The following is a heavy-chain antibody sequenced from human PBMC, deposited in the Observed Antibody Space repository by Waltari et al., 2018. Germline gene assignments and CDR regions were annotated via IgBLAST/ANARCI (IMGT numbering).Heavy chain of an antibody. Sequence: EVQLVESGGGLVKPGGSLRLSCAASGFTFSNAWMSWVRQAPGKGLEWVCRIKSKTDGGTTDYAAPVKGRFTISRDDSKNTLYLQMNSLKTEDTAVYYCTGEQQKWDIWGQGTMVTVSS. CDR2: IKSKTDGGTT. D-gene: IGHD6-13*01. J-gene: IGHJ3*02. V-gene: IGHV3-15*01. CDR3: TGEQQKWDI. CDR1: GFTFSNAW.